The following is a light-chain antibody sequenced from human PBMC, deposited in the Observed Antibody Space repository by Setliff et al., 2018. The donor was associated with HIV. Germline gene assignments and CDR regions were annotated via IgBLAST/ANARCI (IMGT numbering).Light chain of an antibody. J-gene: IGLJ1*01. Sequence: QSALAQPASVSGSPGQSITISCSGSSSDVGGYNHVSWYQRHPGKAPKVMIYDVSNRPLGVSNRFSGSKSDNTASLTISGLQAEDEADYFCSSYTHRNTYGFGTGTKVTVL. CDR1: SSDVGGYNH. CDR3: SSYTHRNTYG. CDR2: DVS. V-gene: IGLV2-14*03.